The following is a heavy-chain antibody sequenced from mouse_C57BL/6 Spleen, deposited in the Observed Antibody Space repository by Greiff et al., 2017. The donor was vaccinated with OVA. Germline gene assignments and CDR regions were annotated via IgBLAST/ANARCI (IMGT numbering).Heavy chain of an antibody. J-gene: IGHJ3*01. Sequence: EVMLVESGGGLVKPGGSLKLSCAASGFTFSSYTMSWVRQTPEKRLEWVATISGGGGNTYYPDSVKGRFTISRDNAKNTLYLQMSRLRSEDTALYYCARHDGYLSYGGQGTLVTVSA. CDR1: GFTFSSYT. CDR2: ISGGGGNT. V-gene: IGHV5-9*01. D-gene: IGHD2-3*01. CDR3: ARHDGYLSY.